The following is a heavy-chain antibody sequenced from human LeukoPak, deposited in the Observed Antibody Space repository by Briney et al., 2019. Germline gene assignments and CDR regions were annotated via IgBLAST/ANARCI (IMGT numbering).Heavy chain of an antibody. Sequence: GGSLRLSCAASGFTFSSYAMSWVRQAPGKGLEWVSAISGSGGSTYYADSVKGRFTISRDNSKNTLYLQMNSLRAEDTAVYYCAKDVTPFTMIVVVMSAFDIWGQGTMVTVSS. J-gene: IGHJ3*02. D-gene: IGHD3-22*01. CDR1: GFTFSSYA. CDR2: ISGSGGST. V-gene: IGHV3-23*01. CDR3: AKDVTPFTMIVVVMSAFDI.